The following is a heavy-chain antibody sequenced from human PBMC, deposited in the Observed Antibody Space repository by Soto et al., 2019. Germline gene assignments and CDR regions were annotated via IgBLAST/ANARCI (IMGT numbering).Heavy chain of an antibody. D-gene: IGHD2-2*01. CDR3: AKLFDLCCSTSCYEGDNWFDP. CDR2: ISGSGGST. V-gene: IGHV3-23*01. Sequence: EVQLLESGGGLVQPGGSLRLSCAASGFTFSSYAMSWVRQAPGKGLEWVSAISGSGGSTYYADSVKGRFTISRDNSKNTLNLQMNSLSAEDKAVYDCAKLFDLCCSTSCYEGDNWFDPWGQGTLVTVSS. CDR1: GFTFSSYA. J-gene: IGHJ5*02.